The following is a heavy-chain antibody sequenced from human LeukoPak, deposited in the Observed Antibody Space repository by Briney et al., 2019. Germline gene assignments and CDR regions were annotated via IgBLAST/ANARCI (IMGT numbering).Heavy chain of an antibody. V-gene: IGHV3-20*04. CDR3: TKFPSKIHPFDP. J-gene: IGHJ5*02. CDR1: GFTFDDYG. Sequence: PGGSLRLSCAASGFTFDDYGMSWVRQAPGKGLEWVSGINWNGGSTGYADSVKGRFTISRDNSKNTLYLQMNSLRAEDTAVYYCTKFPSKIHPFDPWGQGTLVTVSS. CDR2: INWNGGST.